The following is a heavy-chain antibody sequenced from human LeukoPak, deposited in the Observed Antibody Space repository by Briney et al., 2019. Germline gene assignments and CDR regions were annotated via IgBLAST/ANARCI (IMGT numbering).Heavy chain of an antibody. CDR2: ISSSGGTI. Sequence: GGSLRLSCAASGFTFSSYEMNWVRQAPGKGLEWVSYISSSGGTIYYADSVKGRFTISRDNAKNSLYLQMNSLRAEDTAVYYCARGNRPALIDYWGQGTLVTVSS. CDR1: GFTFSSYE. CDR3: ARGNRPALIDY. V-gene: IGHV3-48*03. J-gene: IGHJ4*02.